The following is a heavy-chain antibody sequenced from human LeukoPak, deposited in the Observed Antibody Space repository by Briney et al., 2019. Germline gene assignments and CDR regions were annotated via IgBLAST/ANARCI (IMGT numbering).Heavy chain of an antibody. CDR3: ARLHLDFSGAMDV. CDR2: IYPGDSDT. CDR1: GYSFTSYW. J-gene: IGHJ6*02. D-gene: IGHD3-10*01. V-gene: IGHV5-51*01. Sequence: GEPLKISCQASGYSFTSYWIGWVRQMPGKGLEWRGIIYPGDSDTRYSPSFQGQVTISADKSISTAYLQWSSLKASDTAMYYCARLHLDFSGAMDVWGQGTTVTVSS.